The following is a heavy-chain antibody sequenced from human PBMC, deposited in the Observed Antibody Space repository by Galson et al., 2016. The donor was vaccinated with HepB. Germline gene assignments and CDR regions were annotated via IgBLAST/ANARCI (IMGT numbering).Heavy chain of an antibody. CDR3: ARPYHFGSGNQYKMVPPLLRTWAY. CDR2: ISFDGSKK. D-gene: IGHD3-10*01. V-gene: IGHV3-30*04. Sequence: SLRLSCAASGFTFSSYAMHWVRQAPGKGLEWVTVISFDGSKKYYADSVRGRFTISRDNSKNTLHLQMNSLRAEDTAVYYCARPYHFGSGNQYKMVPPLLRTWAYWGQGALVTVSS. CDR1: GFTFSSYA. J-gene: IGHJ4*02.